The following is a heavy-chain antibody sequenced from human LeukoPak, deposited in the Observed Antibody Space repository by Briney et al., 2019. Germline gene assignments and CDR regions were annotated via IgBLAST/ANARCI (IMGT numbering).Heavy chain of an antibody. D-gene: IGHD6-13*01. CDR1: GFTFSSYW. CDR2: IKQDGSEK. J-gene: IGHJ4*01. V-gene: IGHV3-7*01. Sequence: GGSLRLSCAASGFTFSSYWMTWVRQAPGKGLECVATIKQDGSEKTYVDSVKGRFTISRDNTKNSLSLQVNSLRAEDTAVYYCARDGTAAGLYFDLWGQGTLVTVSS. CDR3: ARDGTAAGLYFDL.